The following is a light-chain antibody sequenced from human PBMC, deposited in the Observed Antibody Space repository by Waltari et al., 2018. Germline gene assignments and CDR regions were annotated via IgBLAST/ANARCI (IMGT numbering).Light chain of an antibody. V-gene: IGKV3-20*01. CDR3: QNHERLPAT. CDR2: AAS. Sequence: VVLTQSPGTLSLSPGERATLSCRASQSIGRYLVWYQQRPGQAPRLLIYAASTRATGIPHRFSGSGSGTDFTLTISRLEPEDFAVYYCQNHERLPATFGQGTKVEIK. CDR1: QSIGRY. J-gene: IGKJ1*01.